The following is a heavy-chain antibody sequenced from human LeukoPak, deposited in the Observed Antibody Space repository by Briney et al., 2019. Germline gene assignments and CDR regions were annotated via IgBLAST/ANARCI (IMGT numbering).Heavy chain of an antibody. CDR3: ARDPFYGDYVSYFDY. CDR2: ISSSSSTI. CDR1: GFTFSSYS. Sequence: GGSLRLSCAASGFTFSSYSMSWIRQAPGKGLEWVSYISSSSSTIYYADSVKGRFTISRDNAKNSLYLQMNSLRAEDTAVYYCARDPFYGDYVSYFDYWGQGTLVTVSS. V-gene: IGHV3-48*04. J-gene: IGHJ4*02. D-gene: IGHD4-17*01.